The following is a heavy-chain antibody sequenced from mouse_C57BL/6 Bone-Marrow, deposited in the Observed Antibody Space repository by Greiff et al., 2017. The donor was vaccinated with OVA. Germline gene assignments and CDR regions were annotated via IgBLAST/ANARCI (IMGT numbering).Heavy chain of an antibody. V-gene: IGHV1-78*01. CDR3: ARKDRQLRLHAMDY. J-gene: IGHJ4*01. CDR1: GYTFTDHT. D-gene: IGHD3-2*02. CDR2: IYPRDGST. Sequence: QVKLQQSDAELVKPGASVKISCKVSGYTFTDHTIHWMKQRPEQGLEWIGYIYPRDGSTKYTEKFKGKATLNADNSTSTASMQLNSLTSEDSAVYYCARKDRQLRLHAMDYWGQGTSVTVSS.